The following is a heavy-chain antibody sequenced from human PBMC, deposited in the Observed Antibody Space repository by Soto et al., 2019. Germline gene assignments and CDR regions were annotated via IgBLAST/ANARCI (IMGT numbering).Heavy chain of an antibody. D-gene: IGHD5-12*01. Sequence: SLTCTVSGGAIMIGGYYWTWIRQHPGKGLEWIGYIYYSGSTYYNPSLKSRLTISVDTSKNQFSLKLTSVTAADTAVYYCARDLGYDGSDAFDIWGQGTMVTVSS. CDR3: ARDLGYDGSDAFDI. CDR1: GGAIMIGGYY. V-gene: IGHV4-31*03. J-gene: IGHJ3*02. CDR2: IYYSGST.